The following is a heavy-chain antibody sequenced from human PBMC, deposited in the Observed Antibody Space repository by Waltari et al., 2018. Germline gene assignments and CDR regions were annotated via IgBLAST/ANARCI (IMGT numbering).Heavy chain of an antibody. CDR3: AKELERKPYYYYGWDV. CDR2: INQDGSQK. Sequence: EVQLVESGGALVQPGGSLRLSCAASGFTFSSSWMTWVRQAPGKGLEWVALINQDGSQKSYVDSMNGRFTISRDNAENSLYLQMNSLRADDTAIYYCAKELERKPYYYYGWDVWGQGTTVTVSS. V-gene: IGHV3-7*04. J-gene: IGHJ6*02. CDR1: GFTFSSSW. D-gene: IGHD1-1*01.